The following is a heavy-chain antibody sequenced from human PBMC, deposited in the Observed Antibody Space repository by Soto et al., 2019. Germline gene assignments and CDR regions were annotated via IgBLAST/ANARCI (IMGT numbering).Heavy chain of an antibody. J-gene: IGHJ6*02. CDR1: GFTFSSYG. Sequence: HPGGSLRLSCAASGFTFSSYGMHWVRQAPGKGLEWVAVISYDGSNKYYADSVKGRFTISRDNSKNTLYLQMNSLRAEDTAVYYCANMYYYDSSGYLTKTYYYYGMDVWGQGTTVTVSS. D-gene: IGHD3-22*01. CDR3: ANMYYYDSSGYLTKTYYYYGMDV. CDR2: ISYDGSNK. V-gene: IGHV3-30*18.